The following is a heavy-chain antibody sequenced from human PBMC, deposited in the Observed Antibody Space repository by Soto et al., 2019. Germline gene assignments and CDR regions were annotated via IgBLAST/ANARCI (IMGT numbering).Heavy chain of an antibody. CDR3: ARLRYYYDSSGYYYYYGMDV. Sequence: QVQLVESGGGVVQPGRSLRLSCAASGFTFSSYGMHWVRQAPGKGLEWVAVIWYDGSNKYYADSVKGRFTISRDNSKNTLYLQMNSLRAEDTAVYYCARLRYYYDSSGYYYYYGMDVWGQGTTVTVSS. CDR2: IWYDGSNK. V-gene: IGHV3-33*01. CDR1: GFTFSSYG. D-gene: IGHD3-22*01. J-gene: IGHJ6*02.